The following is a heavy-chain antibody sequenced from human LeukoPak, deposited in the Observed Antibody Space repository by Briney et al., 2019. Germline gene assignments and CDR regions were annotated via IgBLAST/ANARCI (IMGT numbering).Heavy chain of an antibody. V-gene: IGHV6-1*01. Sequence: SQTLSLTCAISGDTVSSNSAAWHWIRQSPSRGLEWLGTTYYRSKWYNDYAVSVKSRITINSDTSKNQFSLHLNSVTYEDAAVYYCARELTSADYVVYWCQGTLVAVSS. CDR1: GDTVSSNSAA. CDR2: TYYRSKWYN. CDR3: ARELTSADYVVY. J-gene: IGHJ4*02.